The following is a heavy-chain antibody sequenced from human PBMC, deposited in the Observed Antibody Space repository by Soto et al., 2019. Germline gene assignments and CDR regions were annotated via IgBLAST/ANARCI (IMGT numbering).Heavy chain of an antibody. CDR1: GGTFSSYA. Sequence: QVQLVQSGAEVKKPGSSVKVSCKASGGTFSSYAISWVRQAPGQGLEWMGGIIPIFGTANYAQKFQGRVTITAVESTSTAYVELSSLRSEDTDVYYCARTFVSSSPTVRSRSSYFDLWGRGTLVTVSS. V-gene: IGHV1-69*01. J-gene: IGHJ2*01. CDR3: ARTFVSSSPTVRSRSSYFDL. CDR2: IIPIFGTA. D-gene: IGHD6-13*01.